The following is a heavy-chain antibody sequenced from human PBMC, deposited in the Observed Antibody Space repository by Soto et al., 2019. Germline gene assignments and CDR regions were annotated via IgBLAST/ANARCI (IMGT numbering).Heavy chain of an antibody. J-gene: IGHJ4*02. CDR2: ISSGGNDI. Sequence: AGGSLSLSCEASGFPFSRYSFNWVRQAPWKGLEGVSSISSGGNDISYAESVEGRFFTSRDNVNNVLYLDINNLRPEDTAVYYCERMAYWGQGTLVTVSS. CDR1: GFPFSRYS. CDR3: ERMAY. V-gene: IGHV3-21*06.